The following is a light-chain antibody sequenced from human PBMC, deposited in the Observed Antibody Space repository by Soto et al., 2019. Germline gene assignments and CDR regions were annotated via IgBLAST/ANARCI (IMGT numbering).Light chain of an antibody. Sequence: EIVLTQSPGTLSLSPGERATLSCRASQSLSNNYLAWYQQKPGQAPRLLIYDASSRATSIPDRFSGSGSGTDFTLSMSRLEPEDYAVYYCQQYGSSPLTFGGGTKVDIK. CDR1: QSLSNNY. V-gene: IGKV3-20*01. J-gene: IGKJ4*01. CDR2: DAS. CDR3: QQYGSSPLT.